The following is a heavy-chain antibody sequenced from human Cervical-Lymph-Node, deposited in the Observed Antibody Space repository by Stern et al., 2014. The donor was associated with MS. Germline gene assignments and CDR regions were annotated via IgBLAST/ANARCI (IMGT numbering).Heavy chain of an antibody. CDR1: GIIFNVSP. J-gene: IGHJ4*02. CDR2: IRTKDDNYAT. CDR3: TPGAYDY. D-gene: IGHD4/OR15-4a*01. Sequence: VHLVESGGGFVQPGGSLKLSCVASGIIFNVSPMPWVRQASGKGLEWVGRIRTKDDNYATAYAASVEGRFTISRDDSTDTTYLQMHSMKTEDTAVYYCTPGAYDYWGQGTLVTVSS. V-gene: IGHV3-73*01.